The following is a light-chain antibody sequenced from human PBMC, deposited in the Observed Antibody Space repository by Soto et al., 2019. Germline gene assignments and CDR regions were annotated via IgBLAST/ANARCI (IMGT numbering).Light chain of an antibody. CDR3: SSYTSSSTLL. CDR1: SSDFGGYNY. Sequence: QSALTQPASVSGSPGQSITISCTGTSSDFGGYNYVSWYQQHPGKAPKLMIYDVSNRPSGVSNRSSGSKSGNTASLTISGLQAEDEADYYCSSYTSSSTLLFGGGTKVTVL. V-gene: IGLV2-14*01. J-gene: IGLJ2*01. CDR2: DVS.